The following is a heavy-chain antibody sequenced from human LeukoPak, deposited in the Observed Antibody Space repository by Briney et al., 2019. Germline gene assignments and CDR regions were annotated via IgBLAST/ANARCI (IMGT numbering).Heavy chain of an antibody. CDR1: EFSLITYA. J-gene: IGHJ6*04. V-gene: IGHV3-30*04. CDR2: ISYDGSYT. CDR3: ARALDV. Sequence: GGSLGLSCVDPEFSLITYALNWVRRAQGKGLEWVAAISYDGSYTYYRDSVRGRFTISRDNSKNTMYLQMNSLRAEDTAMYYCARALDVWGKGTTVTVSS.